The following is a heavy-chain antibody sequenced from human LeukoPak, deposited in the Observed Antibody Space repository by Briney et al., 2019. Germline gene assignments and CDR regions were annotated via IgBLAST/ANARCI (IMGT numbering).Heavy chain of an antibody. V-gene: IGHV1-2*02. CDR3: ATKPFKYSSSKNHWFDP. D-gene: IGHD6-13*01. Sequence: ASVKVSCKASGYTFTGYYMHWVRQAPGQGLEWMGWINPNSGGTNYAQKFQGRVTMTEDTSTDTAYMELSSLRSEDTAVYYCATKPFKYSSSKNHWFDPWGQGTLVTVSS. CDR2: INPNSGGT. CDR1: GYTFTGYY. J-gene: IGHJ5*02.